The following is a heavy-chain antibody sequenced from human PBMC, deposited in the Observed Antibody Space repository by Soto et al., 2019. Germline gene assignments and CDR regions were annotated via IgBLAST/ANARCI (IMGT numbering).Heavy chain of an antibody. CDR3: ARMRGSYISPLDS. J-gene: IGHJ4*02. CDR1: GFSLNASGMC. CDR2: IDWDGDK. V-gene: IGHV2-70*13. Sequence: SGPTLANPTQTLTLTCTFSGFSLNASGMCLTWIRQPQGRALEWLATIDWDGDKYYTSSLRTRLTISKDTSKKQVALTMTNMQPMDTGYYFCARMRGSYISPLDSWGQGALVTVSS. D-gene: IGHD5-18*01.